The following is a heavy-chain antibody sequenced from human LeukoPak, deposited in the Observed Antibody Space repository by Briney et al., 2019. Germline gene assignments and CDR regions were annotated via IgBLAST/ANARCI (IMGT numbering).Heavy chain of an antibody. J-gene: IGHJ6*03. V-gene: IGHV4-4*07. Sequence: PSETLSLTCTVASDSMSSYYWSWIRQPAGKGLEWVGRIYNSGSTNYNPSLKSRVTMSVDMSKNQFSLKLSSVTAADTAVYYCARGFYGSGSYSPPYYYMDVWGKGTTVTISS. D-gene: IGHD3-10*01. CDR2: IYNSGST. CDR3: ARGFYGSGSYSPPYYYMDV. CDR1: SDSMSSYY.